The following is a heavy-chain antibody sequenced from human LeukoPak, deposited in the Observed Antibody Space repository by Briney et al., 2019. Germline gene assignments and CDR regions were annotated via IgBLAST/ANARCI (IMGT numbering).Heavy chain of an antibody. V-gene: IGHV3-74*01. CDR2: INSDGSST. CDR1: GFTFSSYW. J-gene: IGHJ5*02. CDR3: AREEDYNWFDP. Sequence: GGSLSLSCAASGFTFSSYWMHWVRQAPGKGLVWVSRINSDGSSTSYADSAKGRFTISRDNAKNTLYLQMNSLRAEDTAVYYCAREEDYNWFDPWGQGTLVTVSS.